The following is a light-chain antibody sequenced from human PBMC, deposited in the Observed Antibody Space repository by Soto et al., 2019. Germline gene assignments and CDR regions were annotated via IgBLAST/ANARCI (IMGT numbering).Light chain of an antibody. V-gene: IGLV3-1*01. J-gene: IGLJ2*01. CDR1: NCGSKY. CDR2: QDN. Sequence: SYELTQPPSVSVSPGQPATITCSGDNCGSKYVCWYQHKPGQSPALVISQDNKRPSGIPERLSGSNSGNTATLTISGTQAMDEADYYCQAWDSSAHVVFGGGTKLTVL. CDR3: QAWDSSAHVV.